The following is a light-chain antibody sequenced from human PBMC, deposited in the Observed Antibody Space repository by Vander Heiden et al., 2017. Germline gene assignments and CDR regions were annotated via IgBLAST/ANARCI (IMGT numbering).Light chain of an antibody. CDR1: QSVSSY. CDR3: QQRSNWPLT. V-gene: IGKV3-11*01. CDR2: DAS. Sequence: EIVLTQSPATLSSSPGERATLSCRASQSVSSYLAWYQQQPGQAPRLLIYDASNRATGIPARFSGSGSGTDFTLTISSLEPEDFAVYYCQQRSNWPLTFGGGTKVEIK. J-gene: IGKJ4*01.